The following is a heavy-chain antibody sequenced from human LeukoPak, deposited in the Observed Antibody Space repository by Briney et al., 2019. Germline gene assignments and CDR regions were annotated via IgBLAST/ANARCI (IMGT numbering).Heavy chain of an antibody. J-gene: IGHJ4*02. CDR2: MNPNSGDT. Sequence: GASVKVSCKASGYTFTNYDINWVRQATGQGLEWMGWMNPNSGDTGYAQKLQGRVTITRNTSISTSYMELNSLRSEDTAVYYCARGEYSGSYYYFAYWGQGTLVTVSS. CDR3: ARGEYSGSYYYFAY. CDR1: GYTFTNYD. V-gene: IGHV1-8*01. D-gene: IGHD1-26*01.